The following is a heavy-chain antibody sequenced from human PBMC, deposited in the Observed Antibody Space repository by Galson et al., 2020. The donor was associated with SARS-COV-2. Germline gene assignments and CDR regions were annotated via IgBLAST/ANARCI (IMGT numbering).Heavy chain of an antibody. Sequence: SQTLSLTCAVSGDSISGTDHYWSCTRQPAGQGLEWIGRIHSGGRTNYNPSLKSRVAISVDTSKNQFSLRLTSVTAADTGVYFCAAGPVAGTGEWGQGTLVTVSS. CDR3: AAGPVAGTGE. CDR1: GDSISGTDHY. CDR2: IHSGGRT. V-gene: IGHV4-61*02. D-gene: IGHD6-19*01. J-gene: IGHJ4*02.